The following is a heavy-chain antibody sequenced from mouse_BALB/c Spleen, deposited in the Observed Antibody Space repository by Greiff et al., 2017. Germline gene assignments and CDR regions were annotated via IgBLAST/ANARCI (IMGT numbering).Heavy chain of an antibody. Sequence: DVMLVESGGDLVKPGGSLKLSCAASGFTFSSYGMSWVRQTPDKRLAWVATISSGGSYTYYPDSVKGRFTISRDNAKNTLYLQMSSLKSEDTAMYYCARRGDDYDEYFDVWGAGTTVTVSS. D-gene: IGHD2-4*01. CDR2: ISSGGSYT. CDR3: ARRGDDYDEYFDV. V-gene: IGHV5-6*02. J-gene: IGHJ1*01. CDR1: GFTFSSYG.